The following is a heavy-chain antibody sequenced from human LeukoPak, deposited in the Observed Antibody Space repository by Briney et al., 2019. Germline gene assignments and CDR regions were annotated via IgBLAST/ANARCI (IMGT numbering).Heavy chain of an antibody. CDR3: ARSLGHYHYYMDV. V-gene: IGHV1-18*01. CDR1: GHTFNSYD. J-gene: IGHJ6*03. CDR2: IITYDGNT. D-gene: IGHD3-16*01. Sequence: ASVKASCKACGHTFNSYDISWVRQAPGQGLESMGGIITYDGNTNYAQKLQGRVTMSTDTSTSTAYMELRSLRSDDTALYYCARSLGHYHYYMDVWGKGTTVTVSS.